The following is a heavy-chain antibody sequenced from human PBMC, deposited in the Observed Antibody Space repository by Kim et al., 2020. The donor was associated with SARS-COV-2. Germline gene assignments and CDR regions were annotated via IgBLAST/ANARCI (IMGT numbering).Heavy chain of an antibody. J-gene: IGHJ3*02. V-gene: IGHV5-51*01. D-gene: IGHD1-26*01. Sequence: GESLKISCKGSGYSFVTYWIGWVRQMPGKGLEWMGIIHPGDSDTSYSPSFQGQVTISADKSVSTAYLQWTSLKVSDTAMYYCARLEGWDAPFDIWGHGTMVTVST. CDR3: ARLEGWDAPFDI. CDR2: IHPGDSDT. CDR1: GYSFVTYW.